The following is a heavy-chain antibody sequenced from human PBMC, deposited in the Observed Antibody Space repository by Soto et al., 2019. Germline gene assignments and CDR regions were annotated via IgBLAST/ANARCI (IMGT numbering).Heavy chain of an antibody. CDR3: ARSLLQGDF. V-gene: IGHV1-46*03. J-gene: IGHJ4*02. D-gene: IGHD2-21*01. CDR2: INPNGGSK. Sequence: QVQLVQSGAEVKKPGASVKVSCKASGYIFIHYYIHWVRQAPGQGLECMAIINPNGGSKNYAQKFQVRFTVTRDKSTHTVSMELNSLGSDDTAVYFCARSLLQGDFWGQGTLVTGYS. CDR1: GYIFIHYY.